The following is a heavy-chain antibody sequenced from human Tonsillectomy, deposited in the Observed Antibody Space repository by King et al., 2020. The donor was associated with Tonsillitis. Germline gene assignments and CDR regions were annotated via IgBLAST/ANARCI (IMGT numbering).Heavy chain of an antibody. J-gene: IGHJ5*02. CDR1: GFTFSHYG. CDR2: IYFDGSEK. V-gene: IGHV3-33*08. D-gene: IGHD4/OR15-4a*01. CDR3: ARDQEVFGANWFDP. Sequence: VQLQESGGGVVQPGRSLRLSCAASGFTFSHYGMHWVRQAPGKGLEWVAIIYFDGSEKHYVDSVKVRFTISRDDSKNTVFLQMNSLRVEDTAVYYCARDQEVFGANWFDPWGQGTRVTVSS.